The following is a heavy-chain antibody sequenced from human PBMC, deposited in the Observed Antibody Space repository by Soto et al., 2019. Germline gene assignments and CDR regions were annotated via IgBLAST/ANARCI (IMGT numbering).Heavy chain of an antibody. V-gene: IGHV4-59*01. J-gene: IGHJ5*02. CDR2: IYYSGST. Sequence: SETLSLTCTVSGGSISSYYWSWIRQPPGKGLEWIGYIYYSGSTNYNPSLKSRVTISVDTSKNQFSLKLSSVTAADTAVYYCARGNAAAGTVPLFDPWGQGVLVTVSS. D-gene: IGHD6-13*01. CDR1: GGSISSYY. CDR3: ARGNAAAGTVPLFDP.